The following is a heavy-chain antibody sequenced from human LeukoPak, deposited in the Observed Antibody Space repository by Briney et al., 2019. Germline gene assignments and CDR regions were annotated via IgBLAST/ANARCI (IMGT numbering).Heavy chain of an antibody. J-gene: IGHJ6*02. V-gene: IGHV4-59*11. CDR1: GGSISSHY. CDR3: ARGSNDYNSMDV. CDR2: VYYSGST. Sequence: SETLSLTCTVSGGSISSHYWSWIRQPPGKGLEWIGYVYYSGSTNYNPSLKSRVTTSVDTSKNQISLKLTSVTAVDTAVYFCARGSNDYNSMDVWGQGTTVTVSS.